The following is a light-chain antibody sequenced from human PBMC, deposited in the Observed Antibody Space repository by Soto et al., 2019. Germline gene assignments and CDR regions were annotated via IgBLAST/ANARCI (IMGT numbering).Light chain of an antibody. CDR2: GAS. J-gene: IGKJ5*01. CDR3: QQYGGTPPIT. CDR1: QSVGSSY. V-gene: IGKV3-20*01. Sequence: EIVMTQSPATLSVSPGERATLSCRASQSVGSSYLAWYQQKPGQAPRLLIYGASTRATGIPARFSGSGSGTDFTLTISRLEPEDFAVYYCQQYGGTPPITFGQGTRLEIK.